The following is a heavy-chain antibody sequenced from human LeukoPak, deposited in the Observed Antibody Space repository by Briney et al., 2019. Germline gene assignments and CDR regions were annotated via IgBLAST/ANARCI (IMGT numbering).Heavy chain of an antibody. J-gene: IGHJ3*01. CDR1: GFTFSTSV. CDR3: VRAGSSSGHCDTFDF. V-gene: IGHV3-30*03. CDR2: VSSDGKYE. Sequence: PGRSLRLSCAASGFTFSTSVMHWVRQAPGKGLEWVAGVSSDGKYEHYADSVKDRVTVSKDNSENMLLLEMNSLRPEDTAMYFCVRAGSSSGHCDTFDFWGQGTVVTVSS. D-gene: IGHD3-22*01.